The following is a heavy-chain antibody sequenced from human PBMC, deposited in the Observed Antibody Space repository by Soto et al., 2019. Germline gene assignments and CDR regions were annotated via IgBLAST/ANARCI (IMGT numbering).Heavy chain of an antibody. CDR3: ARGNPDTAMVSPWFDP. J-gene: IGHJ5*02. V-gene: IGHV4-59*01. CDR2: IYYSGST. CDR1: VGSIRSYC. Sequence: SATLSLTCPVSVGSIRSYCWSWIRQPAGKGLECVGYIYYSGSTNYNPSLKSRVTISVDTSKNQFSLKMSTVTAGDTAVYYCARGNPDTAMVSPWFDPGGQGTLVNVSS. D-gene: IGHD5-18*01.